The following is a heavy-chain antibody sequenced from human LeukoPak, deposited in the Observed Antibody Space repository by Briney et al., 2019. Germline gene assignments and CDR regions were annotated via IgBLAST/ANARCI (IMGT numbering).Heavy chain of an antibody. Sequence: GGSLRLSCVASGFTFKTYGFHWVRQPPGKGLEWVAVIWSDGSQKYYAESLKGRSTISRDDSKNTLYLQMNSLSVEDTAVYYCARDGAVGRPIDPWGQGTLVTVSS. CDR3: ARDGAVGRPIDP. CDR2: IWSDGSQK. CDR1: GFTFKTYG. V-gene: IGHV3-33*01. D-gene: IGHD3-10*01. J-gene: IGHJ5*02.